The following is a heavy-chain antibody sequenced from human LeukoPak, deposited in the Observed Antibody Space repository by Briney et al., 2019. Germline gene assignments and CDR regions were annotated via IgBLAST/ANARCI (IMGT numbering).Heavy chain of an antibody. CDR3: ARSGVVPAAIGLNYYYYMDV. D-gene: IGHD2-2*01. CDR2: IWYDGSNK. J-gene: IGHJ6*03. V-gene: IGHV3-33*01. CDR1: GFTFSSYG. Sequence: GRSLRLSCAASGFTFSSYGMHWVRQAPGKGLEWVAVIWYDGSNKYYADSVKGRFTISRDNSKNTLYQQMNSLRAEDTAVYYCARSGVVPAAIGLNYYYYMDVWGKGTTVTVSS.